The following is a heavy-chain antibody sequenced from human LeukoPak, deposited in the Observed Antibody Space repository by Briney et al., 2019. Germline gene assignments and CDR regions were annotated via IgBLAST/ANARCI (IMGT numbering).Heavy chain of an antibody. CDR1: GGAFSSYA. CDR3: ARDAPDTAMPHDAFDI. J-gene: IGHJ3*02. V-gene: IGHV1-69*05. Sequence: SVKVSCKASGGAFSSYAISWVRQAPGQGLEWMGGTIPIFGTANYAQKFQGRVTITTDESTSTAYMELSSLRSEDTAVYYCARDAPDTAMPHDAFDIWGQGTMVTVSS. D-gene: IGHD5-18*01. CDR2: TIPIFGTA.